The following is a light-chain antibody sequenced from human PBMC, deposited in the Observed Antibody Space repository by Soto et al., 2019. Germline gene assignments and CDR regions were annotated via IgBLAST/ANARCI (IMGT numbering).Light chain of an antibody. J-gene: IGKJ1*01. CDR1: QSVSSSY. CDR2: GAS. Sequence: EIVLTQSPGTLSLSPGERATLSCRASQSVSSSYLAWYQQKPGQAPRLLIYGASSRATGITDRFSGSGSGTDFTLTISRLETEVFAVYYCQQYGSSRTFGQGTKVEIK. V-gene: IGKV3-20*01. CDR3: QQYGSSRT.